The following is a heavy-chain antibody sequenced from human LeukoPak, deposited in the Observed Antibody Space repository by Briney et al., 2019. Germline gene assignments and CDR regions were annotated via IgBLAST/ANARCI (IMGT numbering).Heavy chain of an antibody. CDR3: ARDLGVDSYGSASDY. D-gene: IGHD3-10*01. J-gene: IGHJ4*02. CDR2: INPNSGGT. Sequence: GASVKVSCKPSGYTFTGYYIHWVRQAPRQGLEWMGWINPNSGGTNYAQKLQGRVTMTTDTSTSTAYMELRSLRSDDTAVYYCARDLGVDSYGSASDYWGQGTLVTVSS. V-gene: IGHV1-2*02. CDR1: GYTFTGYY.